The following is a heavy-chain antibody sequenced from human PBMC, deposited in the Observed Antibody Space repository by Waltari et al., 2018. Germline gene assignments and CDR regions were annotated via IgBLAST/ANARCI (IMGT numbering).Heavy chain of an antibody. Sequence: QVQLQASGPGLVKPSETLSLTCVVSGYSICCGHSWGWIRQPPGKGLERIGSIYHRGSTYYNPSLKGRVTMSIDTSRNQFSLKLTSVTAADTAVYYCARHGTRITMTSSFHCWGQGTLVTVSS. CDR2: IYHRGST. CDR3: ARHGTRITMTSSFHC. J-gene: IGHJ4*02. D-gene: IGHD3-3*01. CDR1: GYSICCGHS. V-gene: IGHV4-38-2*01.